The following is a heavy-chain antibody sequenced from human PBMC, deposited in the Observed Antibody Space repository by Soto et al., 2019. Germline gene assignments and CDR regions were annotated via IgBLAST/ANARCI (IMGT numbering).Heavy chain of an antibody. CDR2: FYYSGST. J-gene: IGHJ5*02. Sequence: PSETLSLTCTVSGGSISSSSYYWGWIRQPTGKGLECIGSFYYSGSTYYNPSLKSRVTISVDTSKNQFSLKLSSVTAADTAVYYCASLRYNSGWFNWFDPWGQGTLVTVSS. CDR1: GGSISSSSYY. V-gene: IGHV4-39*01. CDR3: ASLRYNSGWFNWFDP. D-gene: IGHD6-19*01.